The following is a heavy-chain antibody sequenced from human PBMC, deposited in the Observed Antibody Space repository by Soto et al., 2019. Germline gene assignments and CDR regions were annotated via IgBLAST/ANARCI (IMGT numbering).Heavy chain of an antibody. CDR3: ARDRGSSSWKHFDY. J-gene: IGHJ4*02. CDR1: GDSVSSNSAA. CDR2: TYYRSKWYN. Sequence: PSQSLSLTCAISGDSVSSNSAAWNWIRQSPSRGLERLVRTYYRSKWYNDYAVSVKSRITINPDTSKNQFSLQLNSVTPEDTAVYYCARDRGSSSWKHFDYWGQGTLITVSS. D-gene: IGHD6-13*01. V-gene: IGHV6-1*01.